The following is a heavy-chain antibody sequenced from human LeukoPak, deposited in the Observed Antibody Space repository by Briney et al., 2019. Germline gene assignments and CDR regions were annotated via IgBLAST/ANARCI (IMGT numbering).Heavy chain of an antibody. CDR2: IYYSGST. J-gene: IGHJ4*02. CDR1: GGSISSYY. CDR3: ARGPHCGGDCYPLDY. D-gene: IGHD2-21*02. Sequence: SETLSLTCTVSGGSISSYYWSWIRQPPGKGLEWIGYIYYSGSTNYNPSLKSRVTISVDTSENQFSLKLSSVTAADTAVYYCARGPHCGGDCYPLDYWGQGTLVTVSS. V-gene: IGHV4-59*01.